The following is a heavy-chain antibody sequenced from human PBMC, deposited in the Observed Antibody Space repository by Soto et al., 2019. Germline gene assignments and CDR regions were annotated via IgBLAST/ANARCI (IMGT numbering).Heavy chain of an antibody. CDR1: GFAFSSYT. J-gene: IGHJ4*02. Sequence: PGGSLRLSCAASGFAFSSYTMNWVRQAPDKGLEWVSSISSTSSYINYADSVKGRFTISRDNAKNSLYLQMDSLRAEDTAIYYCARDMNRRNGYNTYYFDYWGQGTPVTVSS. V-gene: IGHV3-21*01. CDR2: ISSTSSYI. D-gene: IGHD5-12*01. CDR3: ARDMNRRNGYNTYYFDY.